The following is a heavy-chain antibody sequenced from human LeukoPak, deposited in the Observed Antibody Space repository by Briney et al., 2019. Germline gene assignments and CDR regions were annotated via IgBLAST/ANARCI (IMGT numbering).Heavy chain of an antibody. Sequence: GGSLRLSCAASGLTFSPYWMSWVRQAPGKGLEWVANIKQDGSEKYYVDSVKGRFTISRDNAKNSLYLQMNSLRAEDTAVYYCARREGHYMDVWGKGTTVTVSS. CDR1: GLTFSPYW. CDR2: IKQDGSEK. J-gene: IGHJ6*03. V-gene: IGHV3-7*01. CDR3: ARREGHYMDV.